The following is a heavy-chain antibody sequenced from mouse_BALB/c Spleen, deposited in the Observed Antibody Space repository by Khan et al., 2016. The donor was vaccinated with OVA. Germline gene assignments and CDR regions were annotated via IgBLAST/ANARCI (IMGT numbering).Heavy chain of an antibody. Sequence: EVKLQESGPELEKPGASVKISCKASGYSFTGYNMNWVKQSNGKSLEWIGNIDPYYGGTSYNQKFKGKATLTVDKSSSTAYMQLKSLTSEDSAVYYCARGYGNYVRYYFDYWGQDTTLTVSS. CDR3: ARGYGNYVRYYFDY. J-gene: IGHJ2*01. CDR2: IDPYYGGT. CDR1: GYSFTGYN. D-gene: IGHD2-10*02. V-gene: IGHV1-39*01.